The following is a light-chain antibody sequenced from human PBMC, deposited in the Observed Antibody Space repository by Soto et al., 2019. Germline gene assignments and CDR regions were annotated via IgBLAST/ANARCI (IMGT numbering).Light chain of an antibody. J-gene: IGKJ2*01. V-gene: IGKV3-15*01. CDR2: DAS. CDR3: QQYNNWPYT. CDR1: QSVSST. Sequence: EILLTQSPGTLSLSPGERATLSCRASQSVSSTLAWYQQKPGQAPRLLIYDASTRATGVPARFSGSGFGTEFTLTISSLQSEDVAVYYCQQYNNWPYTFGQGTKVDIK.